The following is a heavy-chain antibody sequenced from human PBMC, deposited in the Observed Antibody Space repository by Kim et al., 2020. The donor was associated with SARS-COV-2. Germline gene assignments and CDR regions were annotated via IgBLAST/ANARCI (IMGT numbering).Heavy chain of an antibody. CDR1: GGSISSGGYY. D-gene: IGHD5-12*01. J-gene: IGHJ5*02. CDR3: ARDHSGYDLNWFDP. V-gene: IGHV4-31*03. CDR2: IYYSGST. Sequence: SETLSLTCTVSGGSISSGGYYWSWIRQHPGKGLEWIGYIYYSGSTYYNPSLKSRVTISVDTSKNQFSLKLSSVTAADTAVYYCARDHSGYDLNWFDPWGQGTLVTVSS.